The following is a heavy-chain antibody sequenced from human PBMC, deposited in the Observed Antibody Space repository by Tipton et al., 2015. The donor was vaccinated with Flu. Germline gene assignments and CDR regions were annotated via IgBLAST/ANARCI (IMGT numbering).Heavy chain of an antibody. Sequence: SLRLSCAASGFTFSSYGMHWVRQAPGKGLDWVSFISYDGSNKSYADSVKARFTISRDNSKNTLYLQMNSLRAEDTAVYWCAKVLGFYSSYGMDVWGQGTTVTVSS. CDR1: GFTFSSYG. CDR2: ISYDGSNK. D-gene: IGHD3-16*01. CDR3: AKVLGFYSSYGMDV. J-gene: IGHJ6*02. V-gene: IGHV3-30*18.